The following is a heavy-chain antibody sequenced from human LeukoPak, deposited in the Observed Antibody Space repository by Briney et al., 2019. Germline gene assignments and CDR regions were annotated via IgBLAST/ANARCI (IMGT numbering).Heavy chain of an antibody. J-gene: IGHJ2*01. V-gene: IGHV4-30-4*01. CDR3: ARGCVVLTEAWYFDP. CDR1: GGSIISGAYS. CDR2: IYYSGKT. Sequence: PSQTLSLTCTVSGGSIISGAYSWSWMRRPPGKGLEWLGYIYYSGKTYSNSALESRPTISINTDQTQLTLQRNPMTGADTAVYFCARGCVVLTEAWYFDPWGPGTPVTVSS. D-gene: IGHD1-14*01.